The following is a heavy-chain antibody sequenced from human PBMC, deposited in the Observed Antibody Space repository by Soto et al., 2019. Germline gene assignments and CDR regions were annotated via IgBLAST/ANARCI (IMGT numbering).Heavy chain of an antibody. CDR1: GGSLSSYY. CDR3: ARQAPHSSGWFWFDP. J-gene: IGHJ5*02. CDR2: IYYSGST. V-gene: IGHV4-59*08. D-gene: IGHD6-19*01. Sequence: PETLSLTCTVSGGSLSSYYWSWIRQPPGKGLEWIGYIYYSGSTSYNPSLRSRVTISVDTSQTQFTLKLRSVTAADPAVYYCARQAPHSSGWFWFDPWGQGTLVTVSS.